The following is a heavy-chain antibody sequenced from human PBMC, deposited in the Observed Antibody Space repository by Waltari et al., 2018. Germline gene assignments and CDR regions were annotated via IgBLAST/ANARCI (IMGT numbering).Heavy chain of an antibody. J-gene: IGHJ4*02. Sequence: EVQLVESGGGMVQPGGSLKLSCAASGFTFSGSAMHWVRQASGKGLEWVGRSRSKANSCATTYAASVKGRFTISRDDSKNTAYLQMNILKTEDTAVYYCTTRLAPAGKDYWGQGTLVTVSS. V-gene: IGHV3-73*02. CDR2: SRSKANSCAT. D-gene: IGHD6-13*01. CDR3: TTRLAPAGKDY. CDR1: GFTFSGSA.